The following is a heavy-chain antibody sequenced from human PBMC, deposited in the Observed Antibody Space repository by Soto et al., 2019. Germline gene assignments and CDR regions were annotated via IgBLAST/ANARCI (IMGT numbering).Heavy chain of an antibody. D-gene: IGHD3-3*01. CDR3: AKVRLRFSEWLLFSNY. CDR2: ISYDGSNK. V-gene: IGHV3-30*18. Sequence: QVQLVESGGGVVQPGRSLRLSCAASGFTFSSYGMHWVRQAPGKGLEWVAVISYDGSNKYYADSVKGRFTISRDNSKNTLYLQMNSLRAEDTAVYYCAKVRLRFSEWLLFSNYWGQGTLVTVSS. CDR1: GFTFSSYG. J-gene: IGHJ4*02.